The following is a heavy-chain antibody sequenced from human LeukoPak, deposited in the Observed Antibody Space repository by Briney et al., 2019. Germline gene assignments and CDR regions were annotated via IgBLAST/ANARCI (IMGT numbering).Heavy chain of an antibody. Sequence: GASVKVSCKASGYTFTSYDIYWVRQATGQGPEWMGWMNPNSENTGYAQKFQGRVTMTRDTSISTAYMELSSLRSEDTAVYYCVRGTGTDVLTGPWGQGTLVTVSS. D-gene: IGHD3-9*01. CDR3: VRGTGTDVLTGP. CDR2: MNPNSENT. CDR1: GYTFTSYD. J-gene: IGHJ5*02. V-gene: IGHV1-8*01.